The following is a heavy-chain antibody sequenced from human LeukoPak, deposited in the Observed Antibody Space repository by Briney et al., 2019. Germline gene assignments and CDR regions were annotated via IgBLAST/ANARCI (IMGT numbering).Heavy chain of an antibody. CDR1: GFTFSDAW. J-gene: IGHJ3*02. Sequence: GGSLRLSCAASGFTFSDAWMSWVRQAPGKGLECVGRIKSKTDGGTADYAAPVEGRFTVSRDDSKNTLYLQMNSLKTEDTAVYYCTTDPWAFDSWGQGTMVTVSS. CDR3: TTDPWAFDS. V-gene: IGHV3-15*01. CDR2: IKSKTDGGTA.